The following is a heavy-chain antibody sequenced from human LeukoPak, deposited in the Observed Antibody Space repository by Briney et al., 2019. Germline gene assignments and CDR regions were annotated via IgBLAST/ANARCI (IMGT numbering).Heavy chain of an antibody. D-gene: IGHD3-3*01. CDR1: GFTFSSYA. Sequence: GGSLRLSCAASGFTFSSYAMSWVRQAPGKGLEWVSGISGSGGSTYYADSVKGRFTISRDNSKNTLYLQMNSLRAEDTAVYYCAKAPGTYYDFWSGYYLDYWGQGTLVTVSS. V-gene: IGHV3-23*01. J-gene: IGHJ4*02. CDR3: AKAPGTYYDFWSGYYLDY. CDR2: ISGSGGST.